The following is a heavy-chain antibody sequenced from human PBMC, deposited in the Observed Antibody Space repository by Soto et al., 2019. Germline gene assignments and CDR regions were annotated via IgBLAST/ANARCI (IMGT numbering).Heavy chain of an antibody. V-gene: IGHV1-18*01. D-gene: IGHD1-1*01. Sequence: QGHLGQSGPEVKKPGASVKVSCKASGYTFTSYGITWVRQAPGQGLEWVGWISAFSGNTNYAHKFKGRVTMTTDRSTRTAYMELRSLRSDDTAVYYCARGPEQLVLWGQGKLVTVSS. CDR2: ISAFSGNT. J-gene: IGHJ5*02. CDR1: GYTFTSYG. CDR3: ARGPEQLVL.